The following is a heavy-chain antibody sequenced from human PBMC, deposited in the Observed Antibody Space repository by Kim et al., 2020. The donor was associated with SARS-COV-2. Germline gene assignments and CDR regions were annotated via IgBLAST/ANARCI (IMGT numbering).Heavy chain of an antibody. CDR3: ARNSPTNGMDV. J-gene: IGHJ6*02. CDR2: T. Sequence: TGYAQQFQGRVTMTTNPSISTAYMTLSSLRSEDTAVYYCARNSPTNGMDVWGQGTTVTVSS. D-gene: IGHD2-15*01. V-gene: IGHV1-8*01.